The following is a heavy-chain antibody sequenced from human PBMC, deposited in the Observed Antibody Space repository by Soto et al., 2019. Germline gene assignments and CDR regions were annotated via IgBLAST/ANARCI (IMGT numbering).Heavy chain of an antibody. Sequence: SETLSLTCTVSGCSISSYYWSWIRQPPGKGLEWIGYIYYSGSTNYNPSLKSRVTISVDTSKNQFSLKLSSVTAADTAVYYWMRADKAWIGDVFETWGKGTLVTV. J-gene: IGHJ3*02. V-gene: IGHV4-59*01. D-gene: IGHD5-12*01. CDR1: GCSISSYY. CDR2: IYYSGST. CDR3: MRADKAWIGDVFET.